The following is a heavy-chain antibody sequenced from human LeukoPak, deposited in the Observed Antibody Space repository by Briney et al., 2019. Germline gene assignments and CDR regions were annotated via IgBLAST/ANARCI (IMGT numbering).Heavy chain of an antibody. CDR3: AKDQISGTRGWFES. D-gene: IGHD6-13*01. CDR1: GFTVSSNY. CDR2: IYSGGST. Sequence: GGSLRLSCAASGFTVSSNYMSWVRQAPGKGLEWVSVIYSGGSTYYADSVKGRFTISRDNSKNTLYLQMNSLRAEDTAVYYCAKDQISGTRGWFESWGQGTLVTVSS. V-gene: IGHV3-53*01. J-gene: IGHJ5*01.